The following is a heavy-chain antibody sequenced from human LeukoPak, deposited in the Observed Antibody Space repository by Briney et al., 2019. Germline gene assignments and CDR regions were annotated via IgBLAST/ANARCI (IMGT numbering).Heavy chain of an antibody. Sequence: SQTLSLTCAVSGGSISSGGYSWSWIRQPPGKGLEWIGYIYHSGSTYYHPSLKGRVTISVDRSKNQFSLKLSSVTAADTAVYYCARGYYYDSSGYIPDYFDYWGQGTLVTVSS. D-gene: IGHD3-22*01. J-gene: IGHJ4*02. V-gene: IGHV4-30-2*01. CDR1: GGSISSGGYS. CDR3: ARGYYYDSSGYIPDYFDY. CDR2: IYHSGST.